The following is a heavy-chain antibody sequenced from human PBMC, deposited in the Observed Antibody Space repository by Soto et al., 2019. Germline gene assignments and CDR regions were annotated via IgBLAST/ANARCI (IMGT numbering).Heavy chain of an antibody. Sequence: QVQLAESGGGLVKPGGSLRLSCAASGFTFDNYYMSWIRQAPGKGLEWISYISSNDGTTYYADSLKGRFTISRDNAKNSLYLQMNSLRAEDPAVYYCAREINYSRYPRVIDFWGQGTLVTVSS. J-gene: IGHJ4*02. V-gene: IGHV3-11*01. CDR1: GFTFDNYY. CDR3: AREINYSRYPRVIDF. D-gene: IGHD1-7*01. CDR2: ISSNDGTT.